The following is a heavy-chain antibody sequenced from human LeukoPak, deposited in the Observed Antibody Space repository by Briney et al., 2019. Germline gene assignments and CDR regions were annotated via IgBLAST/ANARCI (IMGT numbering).Heavy chain of an antibody. J-gene: IGHJ4*02. V-gene: IGHV5-51*01. CDR1: GYTFTSYW. CDR2: IYPGDSDT. Sequence: GESLKISCKGSGYTFTSYWIGWVRQMPGKGLEWMGIIYPGDSDTRYSPSFQGQVTISADKSVSTAYLQWSSLKASDTAMYYCARQGSVVVAAGYFDYWGQGTLVTVSS. D-gene: IGHD2-15*01. CDR3: ARQGSVVVAAGYFDY.